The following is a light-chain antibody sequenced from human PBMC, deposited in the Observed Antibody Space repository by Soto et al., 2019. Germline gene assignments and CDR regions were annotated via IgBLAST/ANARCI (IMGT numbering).Light chain of an antibody. CDR2: GAS. CDR1: QSGSISY. J-gene: IGKJ2*01. V-gene: IGKV3-20*01. Sequence: DIVLTQSPGTLSWSPGERANLSCRASQSGSISYLAWYQQKPGQAPRLRIYGASSRATGIPDRFSGSGSGTDFSLTISRLEPKDFTVYYWPLYCSSPKTVGQGNKLDIK. CDR3: PLYCSSPKT.